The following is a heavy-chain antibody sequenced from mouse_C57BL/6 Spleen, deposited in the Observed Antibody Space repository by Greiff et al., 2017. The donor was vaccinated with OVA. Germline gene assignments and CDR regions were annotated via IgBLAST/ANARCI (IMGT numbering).Heavy chain of an antibody. CDR2: ISNKANGYTT. CDR1: GFTFTDYY. Sequence: EVKLVESGGGLVQPGGSLSLSCAASGFTFTDYYMSWVRQPPGQALEWLGFISNKANGYTTEYSASVKGRLTFSRDNSQSILYLQMNALRAEDSATYYCARRGYYGSSYDFGCWGKAATLTVAS. V-gene: IGHV7-3*01. D-gene: IGHD1-1*01. CDR3: ARRGYYGSSYDFGC. J-gene: IGHJ2*01.